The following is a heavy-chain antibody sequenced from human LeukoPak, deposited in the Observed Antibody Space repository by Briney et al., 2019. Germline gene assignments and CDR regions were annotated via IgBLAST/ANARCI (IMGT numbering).Heavy chain of an antibody. CDR2: IFSVGST. CDR1: GFTVSSNY. J-gene: IGHJ4*02. CDR3: ARESRDGYNFDY. Sequence: GGSLRLSCAASGFTVSSNYMSWVRQAPGKGLEWVSVIFSVGSTYYADSVKGRFTISRGNSKNTLYLQMNSLRAEDTAVYYCARESRDGYNFDYWGQGTLVTVSS. D-gene: IGHD5-24*01. V-gene: IGHV3-53*01.